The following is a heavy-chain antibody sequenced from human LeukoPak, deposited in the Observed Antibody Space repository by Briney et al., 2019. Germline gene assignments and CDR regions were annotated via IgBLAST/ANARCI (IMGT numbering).Heavy chain of an antibody. Sequence: SETLSLTCTVSGGSISSSRYYWGWIRQPPGKGLEWIGSIYYSGSTYYNPSLKSRVTLSVDTSRNQFSLKLSSVTAADTAVYYCARGGSRLTTAGDLDYWGQGTLVTVSS. J-gene: IGHJ4*02. CDR3: ARGGSRLTTAGDLDY. V-gene: IGHV4-39*01. CDR2: IYYSGST. CDR1: GGSISSSRYY. D-gene: IGHD3-16*01.